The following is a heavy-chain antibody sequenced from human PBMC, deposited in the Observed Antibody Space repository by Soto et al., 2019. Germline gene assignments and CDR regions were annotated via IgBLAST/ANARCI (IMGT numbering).Heavy chain of an antibody. Sequence: QVQLVESGGGVVQPGRSLRLSCAASGFTFSSYAMHWVRQAPGKGLEWVAVISYDGSNKYYADSVKGRFTISRDNSKNALYLQRNGRGAEDRVVYNGGRCGYGGGWNDVFDIWGQGTRVPVPS. D-gene: IGHD6-19*01. J-gene: IGHJ3*02. CDR2: ISYDGSNK. CDR1: GFTFSSYA. CDR3: GRCGYGGGWNDVFDI. V-gene: IGHV3-30-3*01.